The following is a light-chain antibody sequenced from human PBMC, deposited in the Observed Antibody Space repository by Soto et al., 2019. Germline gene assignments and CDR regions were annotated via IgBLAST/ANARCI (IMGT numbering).Light chain of an antibody. J-gene: IGKJ4*01. V-gene: IGKV3-20*01. Sequence: EIVLTQSPGTLSLSPGERATLSCRASQSVISSFLAWYQQKPGQAPRLLIYGASSRATGIADRFSGSRSENDFALTISIMDPEDVAVYYCHQYSSAPLTVGGETKVQIK. CDR1: QSVISSF. CDR3: HQYSSAPLT. CDR2: GAS.